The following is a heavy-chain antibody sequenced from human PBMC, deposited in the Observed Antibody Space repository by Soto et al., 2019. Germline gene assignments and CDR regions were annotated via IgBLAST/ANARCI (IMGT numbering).Heavy chain of an antibody. D-gene: IGHD2-2*01. Sequence: QVQLVQSGAEVKKPGSSVKVSCKASGGTFSSYAISWVRQAPGQGLEWMGGIITTFGTANYAQKFHGRVTITADESTSTDYMELSSLRSEDTAVYYCARGRDIVVVPDDFFPNYGMDVWGQGTTVTVFS. CDR1: GGTFSSYA. CDR2: IITTFGTA. CDR3: ARGRDIVVVPDDFFPNYGMDV. J-gene: IGHJ6*02. V-gene: IGHV1-69*01.